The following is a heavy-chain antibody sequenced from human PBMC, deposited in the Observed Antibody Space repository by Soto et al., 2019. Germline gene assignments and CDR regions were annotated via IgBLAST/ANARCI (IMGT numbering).Heavy chain of an antibody. CDR2: ISYDGSNK. D-gene: IGHD5-12*01. J-gene: IGHJ4*02. V-gene: IGHV3-30-3*01. CDR3: ARSNVEMATILGY. Sequence: QVQLVESGGGVVQPGRYLRLSCAASGFTFSSYAMHWVRKAPGKGLEWVAVISYDGSNKYYADSVKGRFTISRDNSKNTLYLQMNSLRAEDTAVYYCARSNVEMATILGYWGQGTLVTVSS. CDR1: GFTFSSYA.